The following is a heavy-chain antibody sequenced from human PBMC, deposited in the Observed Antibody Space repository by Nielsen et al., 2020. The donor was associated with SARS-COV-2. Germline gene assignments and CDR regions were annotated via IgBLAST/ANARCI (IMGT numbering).Heavy chain of an antibody. V-gene: IGHV4-39*07. D-gene: IGHD2-15*01. Sequence: GSLRLSCTVSGGSISSGDNYWGWIRQPPGKGPEWIGSIYYSGSSSYYNPSLKSRVSISMDTSKKSFSLKLTSVTAADTALYYCAREKGNCRGSRCYARRWFAPWGKETLFIVPS. CDR2: IYYSGSSS. CDR3: AREKGNCRGSRCYARRWFAP. J-gene: IGHJ5*02. CDR1: GGSISSGDNY.